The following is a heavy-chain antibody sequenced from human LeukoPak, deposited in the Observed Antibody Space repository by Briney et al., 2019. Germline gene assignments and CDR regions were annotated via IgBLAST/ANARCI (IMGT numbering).Heavy chain of an antibody. Sequence: SETLSLTCAVYGGSFSGYYWSWIRQPPGKGLEWIGEINHSGSTNYNPSLKSRVTISVDTSKNQFSLKLSSVTAADTAVYYCARGPNLYYYDSSGYSSYWGQGTLVTVSS. CDR1: GGSFSGYY. D-gene: IGHD3-22*01. V-gene: IGHV4-34*01. CDR3: ARGPNLYYYDSSGYSSY. J-gene: IGHJ4*02. CDR2: INHSGST.